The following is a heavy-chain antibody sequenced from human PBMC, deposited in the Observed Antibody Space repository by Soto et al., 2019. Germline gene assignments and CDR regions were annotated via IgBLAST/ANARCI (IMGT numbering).Heavy chain of an antibody. J-gene: IGHJ6*02. Sequence: GASVKVSCKASGYSFTDYHIHWVRQAPGQGLEWMGWINTNTGNPTYAQGFTGRFVFSLDTSVSTAYLQICSLKAEDTAVYYCARIPRWYDFWSAGYYYGMDVWGQGTTVTVSS. CDR2: INTNTGNP. V-gene: IGHV7-4-1*01. CDR1: GYSFTDYH. CDR3: ARIPRWYDFWSAGYYYGMDV. D-gene: IGHD3-3*01.